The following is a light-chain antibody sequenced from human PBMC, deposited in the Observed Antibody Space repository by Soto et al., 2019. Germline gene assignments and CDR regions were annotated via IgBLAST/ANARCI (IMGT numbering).Light chain of an antibody. CDR2: DDS. Sequence: SYELTQTPSVSVAPGQTAMITCAGNNIGSKSVHWYQQKPGQAPVLVVHDDSDRPSGIPERFSGSKSGDMATLTIGRVEAGDEADYYCQVWDGSSEHVVFGGGTKLTVL. J-gene: IGLJ2*01. CDR1: NIGSKS. CDR3: QVWDGSSEHVV. V-gene: IGLV3-21*02.